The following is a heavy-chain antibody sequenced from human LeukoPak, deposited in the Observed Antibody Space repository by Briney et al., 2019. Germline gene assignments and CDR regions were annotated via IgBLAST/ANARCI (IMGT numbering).Heavy chain of an antibody. D-gene: IGHD3-16*02. CDR1: GFTFGRSW. J-gene: IGHJ4*02. Sequence: GGSLRLSCGISGFTFGRSWMSWVRQTPAKGLEFVSNINEDGSVRNYVDSVQGRFTISRDNAKNSLYLHMNSLRAEDTAVYYCARDPGYRSFDYWGQGTLVTVSS. CDR3: ARDPGYRSFDY. V-gene: IGHV3-7*01. CDR2: INEDGSVR.